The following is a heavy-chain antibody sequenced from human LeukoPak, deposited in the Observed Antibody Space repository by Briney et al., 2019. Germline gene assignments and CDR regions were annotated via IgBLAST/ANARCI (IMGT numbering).Heavy chain of an antibody. CDR1: GFTFNNY. J-gene: IGHJ4*02. Sequence: GGSLRLSCAASGFTFNNYNYDIHWVRQAPGKGLEWVAVISYDGSNEFYADSVKGRLTISRDNSRNTLYLQMNSLRVEDTALYFCARGRVLWDIVVMEARLDYWGQGTLVTVAS. D-gene: IGHD2-15*01. V-gene: IGHV3-30*19. CDR2: ISYDGSNE. CDR3: ARGRVLWDIVVMEARLDY.